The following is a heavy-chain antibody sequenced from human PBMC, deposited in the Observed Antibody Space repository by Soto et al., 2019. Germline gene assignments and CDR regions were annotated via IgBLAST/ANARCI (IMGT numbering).Heavy chain of an antibody. CDR3: ARGGIVGATDAYYYYGMDV. V-gene: IGHV1-69*12. J-gene: IGHJ6*02. CDR1: GGTFSSYA. Sequence: QVQLVQSGAEVKKPGSSVKVSCKASGGTFSSYAISWVRQAPGQGLEWMGGIIPIFGTANYAQKFQGRVTITAHESTSTAYMELSSLRSEDTAVYYCARGGIVGATDAYYYYGMDVWGQGTTVTVSS. CDR2: IIPIFGTA. D-gene: IGHD1-26*01.